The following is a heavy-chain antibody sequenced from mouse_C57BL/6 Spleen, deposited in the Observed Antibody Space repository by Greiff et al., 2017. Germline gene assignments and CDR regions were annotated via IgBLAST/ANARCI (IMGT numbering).Heavy chain of an antibody. D-gene: IGHD1-1*01. CDR1: GYTFTDYY. Sequence: EVQLQQSGPELVKPGASVKISCKASGYTFTDYYMNWVKQSHGKSLEWIGDINPNNGGTSYNQKFKGKATLTVDKSSSTAYMELRSLTSEDSAVYYLARVYYVSDWGQGTLVTVSA. CDR2: INPNNGGT. CDR3: ARVYYVSD. J-gene: IGHJ3*01. V-gene: IGHV1-26*01.